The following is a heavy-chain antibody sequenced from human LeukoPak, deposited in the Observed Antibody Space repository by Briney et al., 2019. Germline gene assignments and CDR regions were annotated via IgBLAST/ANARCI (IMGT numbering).Heavy chain of an antibody. Sequence: GGSLRLSCAASGFTFSSYAMSWVRQAPAKGLEWVSAISGSGGSTYYADSVKGRFTISRDNSKNTLYLQMNSLRAEDTAVYYCAKAGDIVVVVAADFDYWGQGTLVTVSS. J-gene: IGHJ4*02. V-gene: IGHV3-23*01. D-gene: IGHD2-15*01. CDR2: ISGSGGST. CDR3: AKAGDIVVVVAADFDY. CDR1: GFTFSSYA.